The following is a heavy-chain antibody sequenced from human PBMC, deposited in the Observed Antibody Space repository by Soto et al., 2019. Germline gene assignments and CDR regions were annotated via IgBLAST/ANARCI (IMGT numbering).Heavy chain of an antibody. CDR2: IWYDGSNK. Sequence: QVQLVESGGGVVQPGRSLRLSCAASGFTFSSYGMHWVRQAPGKGLEWVAVIWYDGSNKYYADSVKGRFTISRDNSKNTLYLQMNSLRAEDTAVYYCARGTKFVGGRGYYYMDVWGKGTTVTVSS. V-gene: IGHV3-33*01. CDR3: ARGTKFVGGRGYYYMDV. D-gene: IGHD2-8*01. CDR1: GFTFSSYG. J-gene: IGHJ6*03.